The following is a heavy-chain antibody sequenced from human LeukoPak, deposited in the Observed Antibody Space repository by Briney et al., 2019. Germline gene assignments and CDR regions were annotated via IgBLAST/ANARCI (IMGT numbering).Heavy chain of an antibody. D-gene: IGHD2-21*02. Sequence: GGSLRPSCAASRFTLSSYEMHWVRQAPGKGLVWVSRINSDGSRTGYADSVKGRFTISRDNAKNTLYLQMNSLRAEDTAIYYCARELPREVTLDYWGQGTLVTVSS. V-gene: IGHV3-74*01. J-gene: IGHJ4*02. CDR1: RFTLSSYE. CDR2: INSDGSRT. CDR3: ARELPREVTLDY.